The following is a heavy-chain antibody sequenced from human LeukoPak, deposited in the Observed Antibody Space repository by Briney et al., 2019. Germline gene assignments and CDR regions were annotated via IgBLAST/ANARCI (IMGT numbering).Heavy chain of an antibody. CDR1: GGSISSGSYY. CDR2: IYTSGST. D-gene: IGHD3-22*01. J-gene: IGHJ4*02. V-gene: IGHV4-61*02. CDR3: ARQGSSGYYFSWYYFDY. Sequence: SQTLSLTCTVSGGSISSGSYYWSWIRQPAGKGLEWIGRIYTSGSTYYNPSLKSRVTISVDTSKNQFSLKLSSVTAADTAVYYCARQGSSGYYFSWYYFDYWGQGTLVTVSS.